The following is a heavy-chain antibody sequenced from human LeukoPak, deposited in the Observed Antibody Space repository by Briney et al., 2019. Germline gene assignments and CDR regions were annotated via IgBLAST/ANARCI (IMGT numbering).Heavy chain of an antibody. CDR3: ARAFTIAVAGNQYFDY. J-gene: IGHJ4*02. V-gene: IGHV3-7*01. CDR1: GFTFSSYW. Sequence: SGGSLRLSCAASGFTFSSYWMSWVRQAPGKGLEWVANIKQDGSEKYYVDSVKGRFTISRDNAKNSLYLQMNSPRAEDTAVYYCARAFTIAVAGNQYFDYWGQGTLVTVSS. D-gene: IGHD6-19*01. CDR2: IKQDGSEK.